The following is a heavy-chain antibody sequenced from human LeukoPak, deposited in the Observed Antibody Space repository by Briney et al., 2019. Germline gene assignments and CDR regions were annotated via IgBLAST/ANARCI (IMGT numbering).Heavy chain of an antibody. J-gene: IGHJ3*02. CDR2: ISAYNGNT. V-gene: IGHV1-18*01. CDR1: GYTFTSYG. Sequence: ASVKVSCKASGYTFTSYGISWVRQAPGQGLEWMGWISAYNGNTNYAQKLQGRVTMTTDTSTSTAYMELRSLRSDDTAVYYCARLKYYDVGAGVLEAFDIWGQGTMVTVSS. CDR3: ARLKYYDVGAGVLEAFDI. D-gene: IGHD3-3*01.